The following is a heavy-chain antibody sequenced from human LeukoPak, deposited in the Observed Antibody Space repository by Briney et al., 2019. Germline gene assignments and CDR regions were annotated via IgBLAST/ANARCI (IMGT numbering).Heavy chain of an antibody. D-gene: IGHD3-10*01. CDR2: ISGSGGST. Sequence: PGGSLRPSCAASGFTFSSYAMSWVRQAPGKGLEWVSAISGSGGSTYYADSVKGRFTISRDNSKNTLYLQMNSLRAEDTAVYYCAKGGGITMVRGVIAYYYYGMDVWGQGTTVTVSS. V-gene: IGHV3-23*01. J-gene: IGHJ6*02. CDR1: GFTFSSYA. CDR3: AKGGGITMVRGVIAYYYYGMDV.